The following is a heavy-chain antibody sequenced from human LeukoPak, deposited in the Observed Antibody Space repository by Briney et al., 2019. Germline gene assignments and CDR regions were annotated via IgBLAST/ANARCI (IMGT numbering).Heavy chain of an antibody. CDR2: INQYGSET. Sequence: PGGSLRLSCAASGFTFSTYWMSWVRQAPGKGLEWVANINQYGSETYYVDSVKGRFTISRDNAKNSLYLQMNSLRAEDTAVYCCARDNWTDYWGQGTLVTVSS. J-gene: IGHJ4*02. V-gene: IGHV3-7*01. CDR3: ARDNWTDY. D-gene: IGHD1-1*01. CDR1: GFTFSTYW.